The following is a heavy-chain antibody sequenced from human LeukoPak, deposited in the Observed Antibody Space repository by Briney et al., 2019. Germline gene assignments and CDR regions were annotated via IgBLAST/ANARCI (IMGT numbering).Heavy chain of an antibody. CDR1: GGSISTYY. CDR3: ARSYGDYITGAYAFDV. CDR2: FYTSGST. J-gene: IGHJ3*01. Sequence: SQTLFLTCTVAGGSISTYYRSWIRQPAGKGLDWIGRFYTSGSTNYNPSLKRRLTISVDTSKNQFSLKLSSVTAADSAVYYCARSYGDYITGAYAFDVWGQGTMVTVSS. V-gene: IGHV4-4*07. D-gene: IGHD4-17*01.